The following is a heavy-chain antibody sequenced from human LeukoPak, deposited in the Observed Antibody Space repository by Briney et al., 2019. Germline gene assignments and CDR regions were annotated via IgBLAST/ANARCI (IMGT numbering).Heavy chain of an antibody. CDR2: VYYSGDT. CDR3: ASQMGTGRWPFDS. Sequence: SETLSLTCTVYGASMIRNDYWWGCIRQPPGKGLEWIGSVYYSGDTHYNPSLKSRVSISADTSRNQFSLKLSSVSAADTALYYCASQMGTGRWPFDSWGQGILVTVST. CDR1: GASMIRNDYW. D-gene: IGHD2-8*02. V-gene: IGHV4-39*01. J-gene: IGHJ4*02.